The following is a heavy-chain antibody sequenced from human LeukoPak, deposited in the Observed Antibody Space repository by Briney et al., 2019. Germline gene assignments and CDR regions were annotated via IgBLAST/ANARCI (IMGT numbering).Heavy chain of an antibody. V-gene: IGHV3-30*02. Sequence: QPGGSLRLSCAASGFTFSSYGMHWVRQAPGKGLEWVAFIRYDGSEKYYADSVKGRFTISRDNSKNTLYLQMKRLRAEDTAVYYCAKDLKLLVWYGDTLDNWGQGTLVTVSS. D-gene: IGHD4-17*01. CDR1: GFTFSSYG. CDR2: IRYDGSEK. J-gene: IGHJ4*02. CDR3: AKDLKLLVWYGDTLDN.